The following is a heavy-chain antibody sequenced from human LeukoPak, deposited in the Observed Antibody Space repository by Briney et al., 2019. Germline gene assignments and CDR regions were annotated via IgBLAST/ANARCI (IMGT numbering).Heavy chain of an antibody. J-gene: IGHJ4*02. CDR1: GGTFSSYT. CDR2: IIPILGIA. V-gene: IGHV1-69*02. Sequence: GASVKVSCKASGGTFSSYTISWVRQAPGQGLEWRGRIIPILGIANYAQKFQGRVTITADKSTSTAYMELSSLRSEDTAVYYCATPGLGYCSSTSCYHYWGQGTLVTVSS. CDR3: ATPGLGYCSSTSCYHY. D-gene: IGHD2-2*01.